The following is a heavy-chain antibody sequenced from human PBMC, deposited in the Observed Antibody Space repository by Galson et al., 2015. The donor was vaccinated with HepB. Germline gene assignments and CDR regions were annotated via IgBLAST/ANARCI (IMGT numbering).Heavy chain of an antibody. V-gene: IGHV1-69*01. CDR3: ARATYYDILTAYHSVHMDV. CDR2: IIPIFATS. Sequence: CKASGGTFSSYAISWVRQAPGQGLEWMGGIIPIFATSNYAQKFQGRVTITADESTSTGYMELSSLTSEDTAVYYCARATYYDILTAYHSVHMDVWGQGTTVTVSS. J-gene: IGHJ6*02. D-gene: IGHD3-9*01. CDR1: GGTFSSYA.